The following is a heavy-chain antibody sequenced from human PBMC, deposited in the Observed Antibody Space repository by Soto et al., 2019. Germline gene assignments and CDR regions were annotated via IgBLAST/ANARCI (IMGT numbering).Heavy chain of an antibody. V-gene: IGHV3-64D*08. D-gene: IGHD2-21*01. CDR1: GFTFSSYA. Sequence: PGGSLRLSCSASGFTFSSYALHWVRQAPGKGLEYVSGISYNGGSTHYADSVKGRFTISRDNSKNTLYLQMSSLRPEDTAVYYCAKSGEQMLTRYSHDSWGQGTLVTVSS. CDR2: ISYNGGST. J-gene: IGHJ4*02. CDR3: AKSGEQMLTRYSHDS.